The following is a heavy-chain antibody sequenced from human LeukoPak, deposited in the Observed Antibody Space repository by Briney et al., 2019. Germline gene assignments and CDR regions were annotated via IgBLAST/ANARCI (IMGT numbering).Heavy chain of an antibody. CDR1: GGSISSSSYY. J-gene: IGHJ4*02. Sequence: PSETLSLTCTVSGGSISSSSYYWGWIRQPPGKGLEWIGSVYYTGASYYNPSLKSRVTISIDTSKKHFSLKLTSVTAADTAVYYCARGAPPQNWGQGTLVTVSP. CDR2: VYYTGAS. CDR3: ARGAPPQN. V-gene: IGHV4-39*07.